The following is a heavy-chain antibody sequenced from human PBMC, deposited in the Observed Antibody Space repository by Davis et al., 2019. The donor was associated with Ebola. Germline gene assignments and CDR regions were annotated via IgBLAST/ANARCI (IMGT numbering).Heavy chain of an antibody. CDR3: ARYHVLMVYAISWFDP. Sequence: SETLSLTCAVYGGSFNGYYWGWIRQPPGKGLEWIGSIYYSGSTYYNPSLKSRVTISVDTSKNQFSLKLSSVTAADTAVYYCARYHVLMVYAISWFDPWGQGTLVTVSS. CDR2: IYYSGST. V-gene: IGHV4-39*01. J-gene: IGHJ5*02. D-gene: IGHD2-8*01. CDR1: GGSFNGYY.